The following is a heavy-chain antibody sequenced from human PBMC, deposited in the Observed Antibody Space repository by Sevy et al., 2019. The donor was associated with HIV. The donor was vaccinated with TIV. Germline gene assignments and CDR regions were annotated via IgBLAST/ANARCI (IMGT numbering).Heavy chain of an antibody. Sequence: GGSLRLSCAASGFTFSDYGMTWVRQAPGKGLEWVGNIKEDGSAKYYVDSVKGRFTISRDNAKNSLYLQMNSLRAEDTALYYCARELIDSSGYYTADFWGQGTLVTVSS. D-gene: IGHD3-22*01. J-gene: IGHJ4*02. CDR1: GFTFSDYG. V-gene: IGHV3-7*01. CDR2: IKEDGSAK. CDR3: ARELIDSSGYYTADF.